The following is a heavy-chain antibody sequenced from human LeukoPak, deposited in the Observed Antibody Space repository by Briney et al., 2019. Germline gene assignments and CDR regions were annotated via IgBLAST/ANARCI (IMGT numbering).Heavy chain of an antibody. CDR1: GGTFSSYA. V-gene: IGHV1-69*05. D-gene: IGHD3-22*01. Sequence: SVKVSCKASGGTFSSYAISWVRQAPGQGLEWMGRIIPIFGTANYAQKFQGRVTITTDESTSTAYMELSSLRSEDTAVYYCAREIGSYYDSSGYYYHLDYWGQGTLVTVSS. CDR2: IIPIFGTA. J-gene: IGHJ4*02. CDR3: AREIGSYYDSSGYYYHLDY.